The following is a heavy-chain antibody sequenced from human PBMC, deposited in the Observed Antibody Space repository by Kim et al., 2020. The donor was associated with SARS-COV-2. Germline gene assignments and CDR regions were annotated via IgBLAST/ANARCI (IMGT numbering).Heavy chain of an antibody. J-gene: IGHJ4*02. V-gene: IGHV4-39*01. D-gene: IGHD3-22*01. CDR2: IYYSGST. CDR1: GCSISSSSYY. Sequence: SETLSLTCTVSGCSISSSSYYWGWIRQPPGKGLEWIGSIYYSGSTYYNPSLKSRVTISVDTSNNQFSLKLSSVTAADTAVYYCARQMGITMIVVVISTHFDYWGQGTLVTVSS. CDR3: ARQMGITMIVVVISTHFDY.